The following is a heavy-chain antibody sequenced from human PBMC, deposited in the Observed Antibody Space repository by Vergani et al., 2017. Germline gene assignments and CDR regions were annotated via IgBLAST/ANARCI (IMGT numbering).Heavy chain of an antibody. Sequence: QVQLQESGPGLVRPSQTLSLTCTVPGGSISSGSYYWDWFRQPAGKGLEWIGRFYTAGGTRYNPLLKSRDTISVDTSKNQFSLQLSSVTAADTAVYYCARDPLYSTTWPFLLLDMDVWVQGTTVTVSS. V-gene: IGHV4-61*02. D-gene: IGHD6-13*01. CDR3: ARDPLYSTTWPFLLLDMDV. J-gene: IGHJ6*02. CDR1: GGSISSGSYY. CDR2: FYTAGGT.